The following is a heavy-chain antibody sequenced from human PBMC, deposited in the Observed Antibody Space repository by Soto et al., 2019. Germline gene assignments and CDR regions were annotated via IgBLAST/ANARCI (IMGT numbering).Heavy chain of an antibody. CDR1: GGSVSSGSYY. V-gene: IGHV4-31*03. Sequence: SETLSLTCTVSGGSVSSGSYYWSWIRQHPGRGLEWLGYIYYTGNTYYNPSLKSRLAISVHTSKNQFSLKLTSVTAADTAVYYWARDTRSAYYQDPGGQGTLVTVSS. D-gene: IGHD3-3*01. J-gene: IGHJ5*02. CDR2: IYYTGNT. CDR3: ARDTRSAYYQDP.